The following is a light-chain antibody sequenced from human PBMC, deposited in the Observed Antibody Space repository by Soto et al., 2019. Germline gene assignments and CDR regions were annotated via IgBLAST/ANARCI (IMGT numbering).Light chain of an antibody. CDR2: EGT. CDR1: SSDVGSYNL. CDR3: CSYAGSRHYV. J-gene: IGLJ1*01. Sequence: QSALTQPASVSGSPGQSITISCTGTSSDVGSYNLVSWYQQHPGKAPKFMIYEGTKRPSGVSNRFSGSKSGNTASLTISGFQAEDEADYYCCSYAGSRHYVFGTGTKLTVL. V-gene: IGLV2-23*01.